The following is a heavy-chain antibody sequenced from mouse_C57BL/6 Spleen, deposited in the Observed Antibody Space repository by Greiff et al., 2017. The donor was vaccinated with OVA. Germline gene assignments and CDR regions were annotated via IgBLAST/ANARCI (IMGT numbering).Heavy chain of an antibody. V-gene: IGHV1-82*01. CDR3: ARLGPDWYFDV. Sequence: QVQLQQSGPELVKPGASVKISCKASGYAFSSSWMNWVKQRPGKGLEWIGRIYPGDGDTNYNGKFKGKATLTADKSSSTAYMQLSSLTSEDSAVYFCARLGPDWYFDVWGTGTTVTVSS. D-gene: IGHD4-1*01. CDR1: GYAFSSSW. J-gene: IGHJ1*03. CDR2: IYPGDGDT.